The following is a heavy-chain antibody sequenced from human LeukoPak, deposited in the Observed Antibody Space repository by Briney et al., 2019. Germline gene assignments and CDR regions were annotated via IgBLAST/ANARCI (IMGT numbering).Heavy chain of an antibody. D-gene: IGHD2-8*01. J-gene: IGHJ5*02. CDR3: AREPPRGHMVYAMS. Sequence: SETLSLTCTVSGGSISSSSYYWGWIRQPPGKGLEWIGSIYYSGSTYYNPSLKSRVTISVDTSKNQFSLKLSSVTAADTAVYYCAREPPRGHMVYAMSWGQGTLVTVSS. V-gene: IGHV4-39*07. CDR1: GGSISSSSYY. CDR2: IYYSGST.